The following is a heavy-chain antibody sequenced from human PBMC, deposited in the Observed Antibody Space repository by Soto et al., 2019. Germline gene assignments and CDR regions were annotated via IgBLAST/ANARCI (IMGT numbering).Heavy chain of an antibody. J-gene: IGHJ5*02. V-gene: IGHV4-39*01. CDR2: IYYSGST. Sequence: PSETLSLTCTVSGGFISSSSYYWGWIRQPPGKGLEWIGSIYYSGSTYYNPSLKSRVTISVDTSKNQFSLKLSSVTAADTAVYYCARRRDCSSTSCKGSWFDPWGQGTLVTVSS. CDR1: GGFISSSSYY. D-gene: IGHD2-2*01. CDR3: ARRRDCSSTSCKGSWFDP.